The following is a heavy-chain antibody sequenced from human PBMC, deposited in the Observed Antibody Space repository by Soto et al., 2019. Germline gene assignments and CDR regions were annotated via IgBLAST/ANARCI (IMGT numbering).Heavy chain of an antibody. Sequence: ASVKVSCKASGYTFTSYGISWVRQAPGQGLEWMGWISAYNGNTNYAQKLQGRVTMTTDTSTSTAYMELRSLRSDDTAVYYCARVSYYDFWSGYSPRCGMDVWGQGTTVTVSS. CDR1: GYTFTSYG. J-gene: IGHJ6*02. CDR2: ISAYNGNT. CDR3: ARVSYYDFWSGYSPRCGMDV. D-gene: IGHD3-3*01. V-gene: IGHV1-18*04.